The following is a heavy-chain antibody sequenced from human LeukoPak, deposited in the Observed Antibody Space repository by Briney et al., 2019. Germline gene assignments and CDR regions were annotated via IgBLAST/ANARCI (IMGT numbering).Heavy chain of an antibody. J-gene: IGHJ6*03. D-gene: IGHD4-23*01. Sequence: PSETLSLTCTVSGGSISSYYWSWIRQPAGKGLEWIGRIYTSGSTNYNPSLKSRVTMSVDTSKNQFSLKLSSVTAADTAVYYCARDPQTGRRVSYSYMDVWGKGTTVTVSS. CDR2: IYTSGST. CDR3: ARDPQTGRRVSYSYMDV. V-gene: IGHV4-4*07. CDR1: GGSISSYY.